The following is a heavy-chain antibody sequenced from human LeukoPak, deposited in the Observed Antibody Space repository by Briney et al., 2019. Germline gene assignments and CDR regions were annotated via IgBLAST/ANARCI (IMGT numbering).Heavy chain of an antibody. CDR1: GGSISSSSYY. CDR2: IYYSGST. J-gene: IGHJ4*02. V-gene: IGHV4-39*07. Sequence: SETLSLTCTVSGGSISSSSYYWGWIRQPPGKGLEWIGSIYYSGSTYYNPSLKSRVTISVDTSKNQFSLKLSSVTAADTAVYYCARMSYGDLDYWGQGTLVTVSS. D-gene: IGHD4-17*01. CDR3: ARMSYGDLDY.